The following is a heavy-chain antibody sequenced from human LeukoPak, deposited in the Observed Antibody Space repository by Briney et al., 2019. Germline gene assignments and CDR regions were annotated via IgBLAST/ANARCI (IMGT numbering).Heavy chain of an antibody. CDR3: AREGHGYFDY. V-gene: IGHV3-33*01. CDR2: IWYDGSNK. J-gene: IGHJ4*02. Sequence: PGRSLRLSCAASGFTFSSYGMHWVRQAPGKGLEWVAVIWYDGSNKYYADSVKGRFTISRGNSKNTLYLQMNSLRAEDTAVYYCAREGHGYFDYWGQGTLVTVSS. D-gene: IGHD2-8*01. CDR1: GFTFSSYG.